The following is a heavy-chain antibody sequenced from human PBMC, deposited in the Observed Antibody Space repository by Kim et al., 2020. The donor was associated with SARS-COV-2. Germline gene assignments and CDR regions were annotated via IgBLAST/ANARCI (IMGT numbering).Heavy chain of an antibody. D-gene: IGHD3-10*01. V-gene: IGHV1-3*01. Sequence: ASVKVSCKASGYTFTNYAMHRVRQAPGQRLEWMGWINAGNGNTKYSQKFQGRVTITRDTSASTAYMELSSLKSEDTAVYYCTRGPITMVRGGWFDPWGQG. CDR1: GYTFTNYA. CDR2: INAGNGNT. J-gene: IGHJ5*02. CDR3: TRGPITMVRGGWFDP.